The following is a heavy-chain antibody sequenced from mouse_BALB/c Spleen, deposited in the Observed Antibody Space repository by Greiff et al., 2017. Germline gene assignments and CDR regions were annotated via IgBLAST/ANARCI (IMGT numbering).Heavy chain of an antibody. J-gene: IGHJ4*01. D-gene: IGHD2-4*01. Sequence: DVKLVESGGGLVKPGGSLKLSCAASGFAFSSYDMSWVRQTPEKRLEWVAYISSGGGSTYYPDTVKGRFTISRDNAKNTLYLQMSSLKSEDTAMYYCARQRDYDRNAMDYWGQGTSVTVSS. CDR1: GFAFSSYD. CDR3: ARQRDYDRNAMDY. CDR2: ISSGGGST. V-gene: IGHV5-12-1*01.